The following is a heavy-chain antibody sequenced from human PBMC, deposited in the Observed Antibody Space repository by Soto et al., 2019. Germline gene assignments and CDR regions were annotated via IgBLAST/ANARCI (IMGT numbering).Heavy chain of an antibody. Sequence: EVQLLESGGGLVQPGGSLRLSCAASGFTFSSYAMSWVRQAPGKGLEWVSAISGSGGSTYYADSVKGRFTISRDNSKNTLYLQMNSLRAEDTAVYYCASPYDYIWGSYRAPGVGFDYWGQGTLVTVSS. CDR1: GFTFSSYA. CDR3: ASPYDYIWGSYRAPGVGFDY. V-gene: IGHV3-23*01. D-gene: IGHD3-16*02. J-gene: IGHJ4*02. CDR2: ISGSGGST.